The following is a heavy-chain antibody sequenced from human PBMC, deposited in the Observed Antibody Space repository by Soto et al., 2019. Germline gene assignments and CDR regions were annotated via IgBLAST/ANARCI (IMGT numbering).Heavy chain of an antibody. J-gene: IGHJ5*02. Sequence: GASVKVSFKACGYTFTGYYMHWVLQSPGQGLEWMGWINPNSGGTNYAQKFQGRVTMTRDTSISTAYMELSRLRSDDTAVYYCARVSQLVSNWFDPWGQGTLVTV. V-gene: IGHV1-2*02. CDR2: INPNSGGT. CDR3: ARVSQLVSNWFDP. D-gene: IGHD6-6*01. CDR1: GYTFTGYY.